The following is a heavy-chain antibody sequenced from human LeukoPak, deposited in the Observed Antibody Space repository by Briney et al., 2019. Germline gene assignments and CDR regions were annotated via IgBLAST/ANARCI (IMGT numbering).Heavy chain of an antibody. Sequence: PGGSLRLSCAASGFTVSYNYMNRVRQAPGKGLEWVSVIYSGGSRDYADSVKGRFTISGDNSKNTLYLQMNSLRAEDTAVYYCAKEGGYDYGDYHAGYWGQGTLVTVSS. CDR2: IYSGGSR. D-gene: IGHD4-17*01. CDR3: AKEGGYDYGDYHAGY. J-gene: IGHJ4*02. CDR1: GFTVSYNY. V-gene: IGHV3-53*01.